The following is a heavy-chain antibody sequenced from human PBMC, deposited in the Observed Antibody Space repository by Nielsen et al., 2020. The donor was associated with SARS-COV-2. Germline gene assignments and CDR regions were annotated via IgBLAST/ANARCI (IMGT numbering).Heavy chain of an antibody. Sequence: SETLSLTCTVSGGSISSYYWGWIRQPPGKGLEWIGSIYYSGSTYHNPSLKSRVTISVDTSKNQFSLKLSSVTAADTAVYYCARNNKGYCSGGSCYYYYGMDVWGQGTTVTVSS. CDR2: IYYSGST. CDR3: ARNNKGYCSGGSCYYYYGMDV. CDR1: GGSISSYY. J-gene: IGHJ6*02. D-gene: IGHD2-15*01. V-gene: IGHV4-39*01.